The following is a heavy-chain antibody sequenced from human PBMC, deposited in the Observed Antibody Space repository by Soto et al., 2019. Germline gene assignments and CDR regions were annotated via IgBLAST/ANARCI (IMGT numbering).Heavy chain of an antibody. D-gene: IGHD2-15*01. Sequence: QVQLQESDPGLVKPSQTLSLTCTVSSGSISSGGYYWSWIRHHPGQGLEWIGYISYSGSTYYNPSLKSRVTISVDTSKNQCSLKLSSVTAADTVVYYCARTPRYLGQGTLVTVSS. V-gene: IGHV4-31*03. CDR2: ISYSGST. J-gene: IGHJ4*02. CDR3: ARTPRY. CDR1: SGSISSGGYY.